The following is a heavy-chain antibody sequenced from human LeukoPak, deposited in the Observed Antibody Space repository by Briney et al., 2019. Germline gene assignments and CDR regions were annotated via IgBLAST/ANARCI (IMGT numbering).Heavy chain of an antibody. J-gene: IGHJ6*02. Sequence: PSETLSLTCAVYGGSFSGYYWSWIRQPPGKGLEWIGEINHSGSTNYNPSLKSRVTISVDTSKYQFSLKLSSVTAADTAVYYCASPKRHSYYYGMDVWGQGTTVTVSS. CDR2: INHSGST. CDR3: ASPKRHSYYYGMDV. V-gene: IGHV4-34*01. CDR1: GGSFSGYY.